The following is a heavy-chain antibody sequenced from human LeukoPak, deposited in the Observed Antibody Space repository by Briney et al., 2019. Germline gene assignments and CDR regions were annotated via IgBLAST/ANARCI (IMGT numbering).Heavy chain of an antibody. CDR1: GGSINSYY. D-gene: IGHD3-10*01. V-gene: IGHV4-34*01. CDR2: INHSGST. Sequence: SETLSLICTVFGGSINSYYWSWIRQPPGKGLEWIGEINHSGSTNYNPSLKSQVTISVDTSKNQFSLKLSSVTAADTAVYYCARYTYYYGSGSPYNWFDPWGQGTLVTVTS. CDR3: ARYTYYYGSGSPYNWFDP. J-gene: IGHJ5*02.